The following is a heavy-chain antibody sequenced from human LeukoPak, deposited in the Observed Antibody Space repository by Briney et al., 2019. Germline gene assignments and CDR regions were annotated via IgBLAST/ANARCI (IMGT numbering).Heavy chain of an antibody. D-gene: IGHD6-13*01. CDR1: GYTLTSYG. CDR2: ISANNGNT. Sequence: ASVKVSCKASGYTLTSYGISWVRQAPGQGFEWMGWISANNGNTNYAQKLQGRVTMTTDTSTSTAYMELRSLRSDDTAVYYCARVLAAAGTNYFDYWGRGTLVTVSS. CDR3: ARVLAAAGTNYFDY. V-gene: IGHV1-18*01. J-gene: IGHJ4*02.